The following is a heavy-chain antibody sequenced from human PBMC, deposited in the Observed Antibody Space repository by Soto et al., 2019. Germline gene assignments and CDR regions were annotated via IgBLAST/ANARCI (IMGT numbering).Heavy chain of an antibody. J-gene: IGHJ2*01. CDR1: GFTLSGST. Sequence: EVQLVESGGGLVQPGGSLKLSCAASGFTLSGSTMHWVRQASGKGLEWVGRIRNTANNYATAYAASVEGRFTVSRDDSKNTAYLQMNSLNTEDTAVYYCSTGRGLWHFVLWGRGTLVTVSS. CDR2: IRNTANNYAT. V-gene: IGHV3-73*01. CDR3: STGRGLWHFVL. D-gene: IGHD2-8*02.